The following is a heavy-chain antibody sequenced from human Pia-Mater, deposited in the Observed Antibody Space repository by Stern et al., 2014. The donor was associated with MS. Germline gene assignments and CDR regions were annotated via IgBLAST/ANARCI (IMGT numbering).Heavy chain of an antibody. CDR3: ARGRSRVHPPLDP. Sequence: VQLVASGSGLVKPSQTLSLTCSVSGYSITSAAFSWTWIRQAPGKGLEWIGHMYYGGSPLYNPSLRRRVNIYVDTSQKQLPMRLNSVTAADTAVYYCARGRSRVHPPLDPWGQGTLVTVSS. CDR2: MYYGGSP. D-gene: IGHD2-2*01. CDR1: GYSITSAAFS. V-gene: IGHV4-30-2*01. J-gene: IGHJ5*02.